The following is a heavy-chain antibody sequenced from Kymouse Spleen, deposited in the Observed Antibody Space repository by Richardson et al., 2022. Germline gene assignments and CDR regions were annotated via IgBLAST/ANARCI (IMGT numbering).Heavy chain of an antibody. D-gene: IGHD6-13*01. CDR2: IYHSGST. CDR3: ASWYSSSWYDYYYYGMDV. Sequence: QVQLQESGPGLVKPSGTLSLTCAVSGGSISSSNWWSWVRQPPGKGLEWIGEIYHSGSTNYNPSLKSRVTISVDKSKNQFSLKLSSVTAADTAVYYCASWYSSSWYDYYYYGMDVWGQGTTVTVSS. CDR1: GGSISSSNW. J-gene: IGHJ6*02. V-gene: IGHV4-4*02.